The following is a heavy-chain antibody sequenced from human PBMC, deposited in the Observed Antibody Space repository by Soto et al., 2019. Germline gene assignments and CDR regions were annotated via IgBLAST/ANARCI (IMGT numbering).Heavy chain of an antibody. CDR3: AREETTIFGVVILESSHWFDP. Sequence: ASVKVSCKASGGTFSSYTISWVRQAPGQGLEWMGRIIPILGIANYAQKFQGRVTITADKSTSTAYMELSSLRSEDTAVYYCAREETTIFGVVILESSHWFDPWGQGTLVTVSS. J-gene: IGHJ5*02. D-gene: IGHD3-3*01. CDR1: GGTFSSYT. CDR2: IIPILGIA. V-gene: IGHV1-69*04.